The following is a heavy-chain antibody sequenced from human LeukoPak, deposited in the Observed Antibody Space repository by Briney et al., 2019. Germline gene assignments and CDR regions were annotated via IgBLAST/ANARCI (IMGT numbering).Heavy chain of an antibody. J-gene: IGHJ1*01. V-gene: IGHV3-30*04. CDR2: ISYDGSNK. CDR3: ARGLGVVVAAKGFQH. D-gene: IGHD2-15*01. Sequence: PGGSLRLSCAASGFTFSSYAMHWVRQAPGKGLEWVAVISYDGSNKYYADSVKGRFTISRDNSKNTLYLQMNSLRAEDTAVYYCARGLGVVVAAKGFQHWGQGTLVTVSS. CDR1: GFTFSSYA.